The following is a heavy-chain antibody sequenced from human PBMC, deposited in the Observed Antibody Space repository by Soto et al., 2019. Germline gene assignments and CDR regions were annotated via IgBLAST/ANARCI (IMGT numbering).Heavy chain of an antibody. Sequence: EVQLVDSGGDVVKPGGSLRLSCGGSGFIFNKAWMSWVRQAPGKGLEWVGRIKSKDDGGTTDYAAPVQGRFSITRDDSRNTLYLEMNRLKTEDTAVYYCITDGGVMVRPLFGYWSQGTLLTVSS. CDR1: GFIFNKAW. V-gene: IGHV3-15*01. J-gene: IGHJ4*02. CDR3: ITDGGVMVRPLFGY. D-gene: IGHD3-10*01. CDR2: IKSKDDGGTT.